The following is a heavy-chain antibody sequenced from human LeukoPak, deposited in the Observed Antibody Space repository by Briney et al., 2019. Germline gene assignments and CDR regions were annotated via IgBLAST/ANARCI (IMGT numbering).Heavy chain of an antibody. CDR1: GFRFSSYA. CDR2: ISTDVTST. V-gene: IGHV3-74*01. Sequence: PGGSLRLSCAPSGFRFSSYAMSWVRQAPGKGLVWVSRISTDVTSTNSADSVKGRFTISRDNAKNTLYLQMNSLRPEDTALYYCARGRSGYYFDYWGQGTLVTVSS. J-gene: IGHJ4*02. D-gene: IGHD3-10*01. CDR3: ARGRSGYYFDY.